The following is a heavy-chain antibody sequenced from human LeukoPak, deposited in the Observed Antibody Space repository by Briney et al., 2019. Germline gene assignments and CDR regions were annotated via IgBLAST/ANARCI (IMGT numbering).Heavy chain of an antibody. V-gene: IGHV3-23*01. CDR2: ISGTSGTT. Sequence: GGSLRLSCAASGFTFSSYAMSWVRQAPGKGLEWVSGISGTSGTTYYADSVKGRFTISRDNSKSTLYIQMNSLRAEDTAVYYCARAKPKNMVRGLIMRRESRYYFDYWGQGTLVTVSS. J-gene: IGHJ4*02. CDR3: ARAKPKNMVRGLIMRRESRYYFDY. D-gene: IGHD3-10*01. CDR1: GFTFSSYA.